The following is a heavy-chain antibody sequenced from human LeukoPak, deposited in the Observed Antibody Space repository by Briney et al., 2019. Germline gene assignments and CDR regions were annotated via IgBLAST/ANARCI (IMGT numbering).Heavy chain of an antibody. Sequence: GGSLRLSCAASGFTVSSNYMSWVRQAPGKGLEWVSVIYSGGSTCYADSVKGRFTISRDSSKNTLFLQMNRLRPEDAAVYYCAKAPVTTCRGAFCYPFDYWGLGTLVTVSS. CDR2: IYSGGST. D-gene: IGHD2-15*01. V-gene: IGHV3-53*01. CDR3: AKAPVTTCRGAFCYPFDY. J-gene: IGHJ4*02. CDR1: GFTVSSNY.